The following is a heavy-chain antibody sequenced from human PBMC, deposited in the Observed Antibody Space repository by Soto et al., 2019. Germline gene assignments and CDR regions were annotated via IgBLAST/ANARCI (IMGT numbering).Heavy chain of an antibody. CDR2: INPNSGGT. Sequence: ASVKVSCKASGSTFTGHYMHWVRQAPGQGLEWMGWINPNSGGTNYAQKFQGRVTMTRDTSISTAYMELSRLRSDDTAVYYCARCTLTDIDYWGPGTVGTVSS. V-gene: IGHV1-2*02. D-gene: IGHD2-8*02. J-gene: IGHJ4*02. CDR1: GSTFTGHY. CDR3: ARCTLTDIDY.